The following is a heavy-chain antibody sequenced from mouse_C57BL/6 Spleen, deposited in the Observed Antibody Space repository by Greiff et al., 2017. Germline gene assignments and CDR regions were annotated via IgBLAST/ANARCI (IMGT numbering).Heavy chain of an antibody. D-gene: IGHD1-1*01. Sequence: EVQLVESGGGLVKPGGSLKLSCAASGFTFSDYGMHWVRQAPEKGLEWVAYISSGSSTIYYADTVKGRFTISRDNAKNTLFLQMTSLRSEDTAMYYCANPYYGSSFYAMDYWGQGTSVTVSS. CDR1: GFTFSDYG. J-gene: IGHJ4*01. CDR3: ANPYYGSSFYAMDY. V-gene: IGHV5-17*01. CDR2: ISSGSSTI.